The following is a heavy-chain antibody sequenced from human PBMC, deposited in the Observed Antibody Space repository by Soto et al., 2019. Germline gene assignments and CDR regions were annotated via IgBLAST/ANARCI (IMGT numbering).Heavy chain of an antibody. CDR3: AEEVGMAATNSRGDIDY. J-gene: IGHJ4*02. CDR1: GFTFSTYG. CDR2: ISGSGDKT. D-gene: IGHD6-25*01. V-gene: IGHV3-23*01. Sequence: EVQLLESGGGLAQPGGSLRLSCAASGFTFSTYGMSWVRQAPGKGLEWVSAISGSGDKTLHADSAKGRFTISGDNSKNKLYLQKNGLRAEDPAVYCCAEEVGMAATNSRGDIDYLGQGTLVTVSS.